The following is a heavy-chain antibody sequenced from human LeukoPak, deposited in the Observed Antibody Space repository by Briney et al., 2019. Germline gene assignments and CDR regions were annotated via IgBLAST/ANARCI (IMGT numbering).Heavy chain of an antibody. J-gene: IGHJ4*02. CDR2: ISYSGST. V-gene: IGHV4-59*01. CDR3: ARGGSRSYTSSTLDY. D-gene: IGHD6-6*01. CDR1: GGSINVYY. Sequence: SETLSLTCSVSGGSINVYYWNWIRQSPGKGLEWIGSISYSGSTNYNSSLKSRVTISIDTSKNRLSLKVSSVTAADTAMYYCARGGSRSYTSSTLDYWGQGTLVTVSS.